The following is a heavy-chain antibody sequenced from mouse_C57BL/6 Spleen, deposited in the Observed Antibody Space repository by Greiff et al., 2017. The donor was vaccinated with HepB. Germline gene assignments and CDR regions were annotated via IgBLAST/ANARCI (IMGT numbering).Heavy chain of an antibody. V-gene: IGHV1-22*01. CDR1: GYTFTDYD. J-gene: IGHJ4*01. Sequence: EVQLQQSGPELVKPGSSVKMSCKASGYTFTDYDIHWVKQRPGKGLEWIGYIYPNNGDTSYNEKFKGKATLTLNKSSSTAYMQLSSLTSEDSAVYYCARRDNGYPYAMDYWGQGTSVTVSS. CDR3: ARRDNGYPYAMDY. CDR2: IYPNNGDT.